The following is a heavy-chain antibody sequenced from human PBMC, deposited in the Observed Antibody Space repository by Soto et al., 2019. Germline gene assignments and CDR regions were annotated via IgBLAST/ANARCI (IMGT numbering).Heavy chain of an antibody. V-gene: IGHV3-21*06. CDR3: ARDDGWLVLDY. J-gene: IGHJ4*02. CDR2: ITIRSSYI. D-gene: IGHD6-19*01. Sequence: EVQLVESGGGLVKPGGSLRLSCAASGFAFSSYSMNWVRQAPGKGLEWVEFITIRSSYIYYADSVRGRFTVSRDNAKNSLYLQMDGLIAEDTAVYYCARDDGWLVLDYWGQGTLVTVSS. CDR1: GFAFSSYS.